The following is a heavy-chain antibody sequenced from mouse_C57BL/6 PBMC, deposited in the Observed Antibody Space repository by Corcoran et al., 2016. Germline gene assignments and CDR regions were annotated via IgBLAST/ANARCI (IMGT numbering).Heavy chain of an antibody. CDR3: AMGRGY. CDR1: GYTFTDYY. Sequence: EVQLQQSGPELVKPGASVKISCKASGYTFTDYYMNWVKQSHGKSLEWIGDINPNNGGTSYNQKFKGKATLTVDKSSSTAYMELRSLTSEDSAVYYCAMGRGYWCQGTTLTVSS. CDR2: INPNNGGT. J-gene: IGHJ2*01. D-gene: IGHD4-1*01. V-gene: IGHV1-26*01.